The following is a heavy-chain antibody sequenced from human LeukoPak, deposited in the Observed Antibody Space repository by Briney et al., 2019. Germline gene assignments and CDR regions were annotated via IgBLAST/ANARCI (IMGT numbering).Heavy chain of an antibody. J-gene: IGHJ4*02. Sequence: GASVKVSCKASGYTFTSYGTSWVRQAPGQGLEWMGWISAYNGNTNYAQKLQGRVTMTTDTSTSTAYMELRSLRSDDTAVYYCARAVTWIQLWTAFDYWGQGTLVTVSS. V-gene: IGHV1-18*01. CDR2: ISAYNGNT. CDR3: ARAVTWIQLWTAFDY. D-gene: IGHD5-18*01. CDR1: GYTFTSYG.